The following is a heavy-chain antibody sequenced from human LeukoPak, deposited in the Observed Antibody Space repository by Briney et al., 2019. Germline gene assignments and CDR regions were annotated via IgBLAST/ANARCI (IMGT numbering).Heavy chain of an antibody. CDR1: GFTFSSYA. V-gene: IGHV3-66*01. CDR2: IYSGGST. D-gene: IGHD1-26*01. J-gene: IGHJ3*02. Sequence: GGSLRLSCAASGFTFSSYAMHWVRQAPGKGLEWVSVIYSGGSTYYADSVKGRFTISRDNSKNTLYLQMNSLRAEDTAVYYCARVGSYNAFDIWGQGTMVTVSS. CDR3: ARVGSYNAFDI.